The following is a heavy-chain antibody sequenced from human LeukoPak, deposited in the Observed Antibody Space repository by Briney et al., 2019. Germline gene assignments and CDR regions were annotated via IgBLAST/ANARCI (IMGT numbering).Heavy chain of an antibody. D-gene: IGHD3-22*01. CDR3: ARDYNSSGYSPIAFDY. Sequence: SVKVSCKASGGTFSSYAISWVRQAPGQGLEWMGRIIPIFGTANYAQKFQGRVTITTDESTSTAYMELSSLRSEDTAVYYCARDYNSSGYSPIAFDYWGQGTLVTVSS. CDR2: IIPIFGTA. J-gene: IGHJ4*02. CDR1: GGTFSSYA. V-gene: IGHV1-69*05.